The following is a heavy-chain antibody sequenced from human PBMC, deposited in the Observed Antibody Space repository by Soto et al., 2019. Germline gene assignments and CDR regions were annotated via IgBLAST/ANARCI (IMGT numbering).Heavy chain of an antibody. CDR1: GDFISIGSHF. CDR2: VYASGRT. CDR3: ARHGPTAVAERWFDS. Sequence: PSETLSLTCSVSGDFISIGSHFWGWIRQPPGKGLEWIGSVYASGRTYQNTSLKGRVTISVDTSKNHFSLRLTSVTAADTAVYFCARHGPTAVAERWFDSWGQGTLVTAPQ. J-gene: IGHJ5*01. D-gene: IGHD6-19*01. V-gene: IGHV4-39*01.